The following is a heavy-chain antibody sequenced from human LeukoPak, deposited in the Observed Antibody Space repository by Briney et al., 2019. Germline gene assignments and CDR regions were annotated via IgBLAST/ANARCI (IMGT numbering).Heavy chain of an antibody. Sequence: SETLSLTCTVSGYSISSGYYWGWIRQPPGKGLEWIGSIYHSGSTYYNPSLKSRVTISVDTSKNQFSLKLSSVTAADTAVYYCASHHYYDSSGYYGYYYYYYMDVWGKGTTVTISS. CDR3: ASHHYYDSSGYYGYYYYYYMDV. V-gene: IGHV4-38-2*02. J-gene: IGHJ6*03. D-gene: IGHD3-22*01. CDR2: IYHSGST. CDR1: GYSISSGYY.